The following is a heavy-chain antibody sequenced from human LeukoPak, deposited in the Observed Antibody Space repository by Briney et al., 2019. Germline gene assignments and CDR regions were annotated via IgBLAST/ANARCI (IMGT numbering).Heavy chain of an antibody. CDR3: AKLVDGDYEDAFDI. CDR2: IRYDGSNK. V-gene: IGHV3-30*02. J-gene: IGHJ3*02. Sequence: PGGSLRLSCAASGFTFSSYAMSWVRQAPGKGLEWVAFIRYDGSNKYYADSVKGRFTISRDNSKNTLYLQMNSLRAEDTAVYYCAKLVDGDYEDAFDIWGQGTMVTVSS. D-gene: IGHD4-17*01. CDR1: GFTFSSYA.